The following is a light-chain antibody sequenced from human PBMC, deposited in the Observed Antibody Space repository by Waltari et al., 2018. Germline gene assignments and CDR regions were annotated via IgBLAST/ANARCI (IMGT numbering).Light chain of an antibody. Sequence: AIQMTQSPSSLSASVGDRITITCRASQGIRNDLGWYQQKPGKAPNPLLYAASSLQSGVPSRFSGSGSGTDFTLTISSLQPEDFATYYCLQDYNYPHTFGQGTKVEIK. V-gene: IGKV1-6*01. CDR1: QGIRND. J-gene: IGKJ1*01. CDR3: LQDYNYPHT. CDR2: AAS.